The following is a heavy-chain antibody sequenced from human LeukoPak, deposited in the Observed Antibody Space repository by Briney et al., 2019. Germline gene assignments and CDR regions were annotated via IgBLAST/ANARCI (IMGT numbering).Heavy chain of an antibody. CDR3: ARAPGSSRNWFDP. CDR2: ISSSSSYI. J-gene: IGHJ5*02. Sequence: GGSLRLSCAASGFTFSSYAMSWVRQAPGKGLEWVSSISSSSSYIYYADSVKGRFTISRDNAKNSLYLQMNSLRAEDTAVYYCARAPGSSRNWFDPWGQGTLVTVSS. D-gene: IGHD6-13*01. V-gene: IGHV3-21*01. CDR1: GFTFSSYA.